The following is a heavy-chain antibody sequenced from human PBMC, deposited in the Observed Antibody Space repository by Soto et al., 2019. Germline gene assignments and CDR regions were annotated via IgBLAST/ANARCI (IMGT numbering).Heavy chain of an antibody. D-gene: IGHD6-13*01. V-gene: IGHV4-59*01. CDR3: ARDATYSSSWYYCGMDV. J-gene: IGHJ6*02. Sequence: SETLSLTCTVSGGSISSYYWSWIRQPQGKGLEWIGYIYYSGSTNYNPSLKSRVTISVDTSKNQFSLKLSSVTAADTAVYYCARDATYSSSWYYCGMDVWGQGTTVTVSS. CDR1: GGSISSYY. CDR2: IYYSGST.